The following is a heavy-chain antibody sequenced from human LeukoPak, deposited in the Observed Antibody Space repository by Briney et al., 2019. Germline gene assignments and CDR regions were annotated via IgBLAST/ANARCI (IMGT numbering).Heavy chain of an antibody. CDR2: IDQDGSEQ. Sequence: GGSLRLSCAASGFTFTRYWMCWVRQAPGKGLEWVANIDQDGSEQYYLDSVEGRFTISRDNAKNSLYLQMDNLRAEDTAVYYCSNGIYSSSYWGRGTLVTVSS. J-gene: IGHJ4*02. V-gene: IGHV3-7*01. CDR1: GFTFTRYW. CDR3: SNGIYSSSY. D-gene: IGHD6-6*01.